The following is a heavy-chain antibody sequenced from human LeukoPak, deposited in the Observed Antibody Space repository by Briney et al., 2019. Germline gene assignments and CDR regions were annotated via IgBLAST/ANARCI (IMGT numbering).Heavy chain of an antibody. J-gene: IGHJ5*02. Sequence: PSETLSLTCTVSGGSISSYYWSWIRQPPGKGLEWIGYIYYSGSTNYNPSLKSRVTISVDTSKNQFSLKLSSVTAADTAVYYCARVMSVPQCTNGGCPWFDPWGQGTLVTVSS. CDR2: IYYSGST. CDR3: ARVMSVPQCTNGGCPWFDP. CDR1: GGSISSYY. V-gene: IGHV4-59*12. D-gene: IGHD2-8*01.